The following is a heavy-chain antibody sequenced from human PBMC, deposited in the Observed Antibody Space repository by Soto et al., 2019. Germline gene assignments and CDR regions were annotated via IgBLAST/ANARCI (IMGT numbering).Heavy chain of an antibody. Sequence: ASVKVSCKASGYTFTNYFIHWVRQAPGQGLEWMGIINPSGGSTRYAQKFQGRVTITRDTSTSTVYMELSSLRSGDTAVYYCARDSLAQTLNYFFNMDVWGQGTTVTVSS. J-gene: IGHJ6*02. CDR3: ARDSLAQTLNYFFNMDV. CDR1: GYTFTNYF. CDR2: INPSGGST. V-gene: IGHV1-46*01.